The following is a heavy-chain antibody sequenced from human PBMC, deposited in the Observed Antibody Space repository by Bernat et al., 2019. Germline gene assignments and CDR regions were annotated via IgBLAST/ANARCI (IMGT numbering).Heavy chain of an antibody. Sequence: QVQLQESGPGLVKPSQTLSLTCTVSGGSISSGDYYWSWIRQPPGKGLEWIGSIYYSGSTYYNPSLKSRVTISVDTSKNQFSLKLSSVTAADTAVYYCARDRYCSSTSCYAPQDAFDIWGQGTMVTVSS. CDR2: IYYSGST. CDR1: GGSISSGDYY. D-gene: IGHD2-2*01. J-gene: IGHJ3*02. V-gene: IGHV4-39*02. CDR3: ARDRYCSSTSCYAPQDAFDI.